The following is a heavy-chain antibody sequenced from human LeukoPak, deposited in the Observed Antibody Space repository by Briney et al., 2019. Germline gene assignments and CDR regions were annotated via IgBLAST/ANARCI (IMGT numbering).Heavy chain of an antibody. Sequence: GGSLRLSCAASGFTFSSYAMHWVRQAPGKGLEWVAVISYDGSNKYYADSVKGRFTISRDNSKNTLYLQMNSLRAEDTAVYYCAGSSSWYVEQPFDYWGQGTLVTVSS. CDR1: GFTFSSYA. CDR2: ISYDGSNK. J-gene: IGHJ4*02. D-gene: IGHD6-13*01. CDR3: AGSSSWYVEQPFDY. V-gene: IGHV3-30-3*01.